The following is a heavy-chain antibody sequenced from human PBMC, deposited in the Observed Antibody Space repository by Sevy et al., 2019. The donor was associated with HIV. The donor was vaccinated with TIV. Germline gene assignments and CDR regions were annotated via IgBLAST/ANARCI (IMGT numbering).Heavy chain of an antibody. CDR1: GFTFSNYD. CDR2: IGTAGDT. V-gene: IGHV3-13*01. Sequence: GGSLRLSCAASGFTFSNYDMHWVRQATGKGLEWVSAIGTAGDTYYPGSVKGRFNISRENAKNSLYLQMNSLSAGDTAVYYCARGGDIVVVPTVWGYMDVWGKGTTVTVSS. D-gene: IGHD2-2*01. CDR3: ARGGDIVVVPTVWGYMDV. J-gene: IGHJ6*03.